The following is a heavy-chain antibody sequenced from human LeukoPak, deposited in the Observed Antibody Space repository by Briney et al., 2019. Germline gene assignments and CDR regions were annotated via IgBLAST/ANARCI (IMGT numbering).Heavy chain of an antibody. J-gene: IGHJ4*02. V-gene: IGHV3-23*01. CDR2: ISGNGGST. CDR1: GFTFSSYE. D-gene: IGHD3-10*01. Sequence: PGGSLRLSCAASGFTFSSYEMNWVRQAPGKGLEWVSKISGNGGSTYYADSVKGRFTISRDNSKNTLHLQMNSLRADDTAIYYCAQEGVEGSYSRYWGQGTLVTVSS. CDR3: AQEGVEGSYSRY.